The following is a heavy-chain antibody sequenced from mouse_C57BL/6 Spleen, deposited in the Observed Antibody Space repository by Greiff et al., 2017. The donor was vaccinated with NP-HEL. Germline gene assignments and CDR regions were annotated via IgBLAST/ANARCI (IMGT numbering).Heavy chain of an antibody. J-gene: IGHJ2*01. CDR3: ARATMITKRRRAYYCDY. D-gene: IGHD2-4*01. CDR2: IDPSDSYT. V-gene: IGHV1-69*01. Sequence: VQLQQPGAELVMPGASVKLSCKASGYTFTSYWMHWVKQRPGQGLEWIGEIDPSDSYTNYNQKFKGKSTLTVDKSSSTAYMQLSSLTSEDSAVYYCARATMITKRRRAYYCDYWGQGTTLTVSS. CDR1: GYTFTSYW.